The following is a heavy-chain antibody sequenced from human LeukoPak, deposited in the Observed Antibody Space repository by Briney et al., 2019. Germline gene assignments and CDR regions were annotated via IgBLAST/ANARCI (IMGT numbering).Heavy chain of an antibody. CDR2: IQQDGNEK. J-gene: IGHJ4*02. Sequence: GGSLRLSCAASGFTFSTYWMSWVRQAPGKGLEWVANIQQDGNEKYYVDSVKGRFTISRDNAKNSLYLQMNSLRVEDTAVYYCARGTLNIPGEHGAFDYWGQGTLVTVSS. CDR1: GFTFSTYW. D-gene: IGHD1-14*01. V-gene: IGHV3-7*01. CDR3: ARGTLNIPGEHGAFDY.